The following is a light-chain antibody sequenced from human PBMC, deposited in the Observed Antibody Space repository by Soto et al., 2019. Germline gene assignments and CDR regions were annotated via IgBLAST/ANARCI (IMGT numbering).Light chain of an antibody. CDR2: AAS. V-gene: IGKV1-27*01. Sequence: DIQMTQSPSSLSASVGDRVTITCRASQDISNYLAWYQQRPGKVLKLLIYAASALQSGVPSRFSGSGSGTDFTLTISSLQPEDVATYYCQNYNTAPITFGQGTRLEIK. J-gene: IGKJ5*01. CDR3: QNYNTAPIT. CDR1: QDISNY.